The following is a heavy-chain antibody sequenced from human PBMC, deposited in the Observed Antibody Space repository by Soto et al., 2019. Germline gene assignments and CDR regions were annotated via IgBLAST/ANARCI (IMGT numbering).Heavy chain of an antibody. V-gene: IGHV3-33*01. CDR3: ARALNSLFDY. D-gene: IGHD2-21*01. Sequence: WGSLRISCASSGFTFSNYGMHWVRQAPGKGLDWVAVIWYDGNNKYYADSVKGRFTISRDNSNKTLYVQMTSLRAEDTSVYYCARALNSLFDYWGQRTMVTVSS. J-gene: IGHJ4*02. CDR1: GFTFSNYG. CDR2: IWYDGNNK.